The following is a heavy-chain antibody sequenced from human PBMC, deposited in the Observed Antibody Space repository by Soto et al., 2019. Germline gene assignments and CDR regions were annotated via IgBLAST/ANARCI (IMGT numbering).Heavy chain of an antibody. V-gene: IGHV4-39*01. D-gene: IGHD2-2*01. CDR3: ASGGLVVVPAALDY. CDR1: GGSISSSSYY. CDR2: IYYSGST. Sequence: SETLSLTCTVSGGSISSSSYYWGWIRQPPGKGLEWIGSIYYSGSTYYNPSLKSRVTISVDTPKNQFSLKLSSVTAADTAVYYCASGGLVVVPAALDYWGQGTLVTVS. J-gene: IGHJ4*02.